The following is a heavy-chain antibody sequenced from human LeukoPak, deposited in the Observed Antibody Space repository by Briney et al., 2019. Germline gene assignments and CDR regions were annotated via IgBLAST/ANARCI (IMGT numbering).Heavy chain of an antibody. V-gene: IGHV3-73*01. CDR2: IRSKADSYAT. CDR3: TRLGIVIVVLDY. Sequence: GGSLRLSCAASGFTFSGSDMHWVRQASGKGLEWVGRIRSKADSYATAYAASVKGRFTISRDDSKNTAYLQMNSLKTEDTAVYYCTRLGIVIVVLDYWGQGTLVTVSS. J-gene: IGHJ4*02. CDR1: GFTFSGSD. D-gene: IGHD3-22*01.